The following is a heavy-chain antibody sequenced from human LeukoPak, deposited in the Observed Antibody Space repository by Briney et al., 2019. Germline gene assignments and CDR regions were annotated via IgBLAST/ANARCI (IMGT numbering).Heavy chain of an antibody. CDR2: IKQDGSEK. D-gene: IGHD6-6*01. J-gene: IGHJ4*02. V-gene: IGHV3-7*03. CDR1: GFTFSSYW. Sequence: GGSLRLSCAASGFTFSSYWMSWVRQAPGKGLEWVANIKQDGSEKYYMDSVKGRFTISRDNAKNSLYLQMNSLRAEDTAVYYCARAMRIAARLQTIFDYWGQGTLVTVSS. CDR3: ARAMRIAARLQTIFDY.